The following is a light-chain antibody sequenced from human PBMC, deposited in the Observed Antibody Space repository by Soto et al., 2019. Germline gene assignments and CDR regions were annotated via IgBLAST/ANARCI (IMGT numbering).Light chain of an antibody. CDR3: QQGYSTPIT. CDR1: QSISSY. CDR2: AAS. Sequence: IQLTQSPSSLSASVGDRVTITCRASQSISSYLNWYQQKPGKAPKLLIYAASSLQSGVPSRFSGSGSGTDFTLTISSLQPEDFATYYCQQGYSTPITFGQGTLLEIK. V-gene: IGKV1-39*01. J-gene: IGKJ5*01.